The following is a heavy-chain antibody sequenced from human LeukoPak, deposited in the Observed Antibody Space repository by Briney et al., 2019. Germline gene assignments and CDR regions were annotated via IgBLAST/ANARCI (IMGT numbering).Heavy chain of an antibody. V-gene: IGHV3-9*01. CDR2: INWRSDEI. J-gene: IGHJ4*02. Sequence: GGSLRLSCSASGFTFDNYAMHWVRQAPMKGLEWVASINWRSDEIGYADSVKGRFTISRDNAKNSLCLQMNSLRAEDTAVYYCARDRSHYYDSSGYYPYYFDYWGQGTLVTVSS. D-gene: IGHD3-22*01. CDR1: GFTFDNYA. CDR3: ARDRSHYYDSSGYYPYYFDY.